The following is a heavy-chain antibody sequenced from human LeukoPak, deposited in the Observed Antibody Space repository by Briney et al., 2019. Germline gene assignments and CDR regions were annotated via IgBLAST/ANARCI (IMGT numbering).Heavy chain of an antibody. D-gene: IGHD2-21*01. CDR2: IWYDGSNK. CDR1: GFTFSSYG. V-gene: IGHV3-33*01. CDR3: ARGLSDSPPTLDY. Sequence: PGGSLRLSCAASGFTFSSYGMHWVRQAPGKGLEWVAVIWYDGSNKYYADSVKGRFTISRDNSKNTVYLQMNSLGPEDTAIYFCARGLSDSPPTLDYWGQGTLVAVSS. J-gene: IGHJ4*02.